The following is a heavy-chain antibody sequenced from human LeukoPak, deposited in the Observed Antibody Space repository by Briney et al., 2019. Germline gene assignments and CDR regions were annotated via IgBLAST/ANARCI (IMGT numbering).Heavy chain of an antibody. D-gene: IGHD2-2*01. CDR3: ARGSTSFDY. V-gene: IGHV3-48*04. CDR2: ISSSSSTI. J-gene: IGHJ4*02. CDR1: GFTFGSYA. Sequence: GGSLRLSCAASGFTFGSYAMSWVRQAPGKGLEWVSYISSSSSTIYYADSVKGRFTISRDNAKNSLYLQMNSLRAEDTAVYYCARGSTSFDYWGQGALVTVSS.